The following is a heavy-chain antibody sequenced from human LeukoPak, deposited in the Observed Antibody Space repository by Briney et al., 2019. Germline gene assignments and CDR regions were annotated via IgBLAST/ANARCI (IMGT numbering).Heavy chain of an antibody. CDR3: ARGRRWLQFNP. D-gene: IGHD5-24*01. CDR2: INHSGST. V-gene: IGHV4-34*01. CDR1: GGSFSGYY. J-gene: IGHJ5*02. Sequence: PSETLSLTCAVYGGSFSGYYWSWIRQPPGKGLEWIGEINHSGSTNYNPSLKSRVTISVDTSKNQFSLKLSSVTAADTAVYYCARGRRWLQFNPWGQGTLVTVSS.